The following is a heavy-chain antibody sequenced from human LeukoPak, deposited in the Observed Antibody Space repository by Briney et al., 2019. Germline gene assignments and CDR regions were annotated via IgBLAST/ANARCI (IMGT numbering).Heavy chain of an antibody. CDR3: VRLRTSAAGADY. V-gene: IGHV3-7*01. D-gene: IGHD6-25*01. J-gene: IGHJ4*02. Sequence: PGGSLRLSCAGSGSIFSSSWRIRLRQAPGQGREWETNIKKGGSAKYSVYSVKGRFTITRDNAKNSLYLQIDSLRVEDTAVYYCVRLRTSAAGADYWGQGTLVTVSS. CDR2: IKKGGSAK. CDR1: GSIFSSSW.